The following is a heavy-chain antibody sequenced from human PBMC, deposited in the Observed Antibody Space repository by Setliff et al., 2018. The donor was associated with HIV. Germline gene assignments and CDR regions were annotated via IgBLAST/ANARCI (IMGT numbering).Heavy chain of an antibody. D-gene: IGHD6-19*01. J-gene: IGHJ4*02. CDR3: ATGGVIVPAGYS. CDR2: IIPIYGST. V-gene: IGHV1-69*06. CDR1: GYTFTSYY. Sequence: SVKVSCKASGYTFTSYYIHWVRQAPGQGLEWMGRIIPIYGSTNYAQRFQGRVTITADKSTNTAYMELSSLKSEDTAIYYCATGGVIVPAGYSWGQGTLVTVSS.